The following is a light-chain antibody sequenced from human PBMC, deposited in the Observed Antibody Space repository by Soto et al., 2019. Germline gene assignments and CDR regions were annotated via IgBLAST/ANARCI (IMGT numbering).Light chain of an antibody. CDR1: QSVSSN. CDR2: GAS. V-gene: IGKV3-15*01. Sequence: EIVMTQSPGSLSVSPGERATLSCRASQSVSSNLAWYQQNPGQAPRLLIYGASTRATGIPARFSGSGSGTEFTLTISSLQSEDFAIYYCQQYKNLPRTFGQGTKVEIK. CDR3: QQYKNLPRT. J-gene: IGKJ1*01.